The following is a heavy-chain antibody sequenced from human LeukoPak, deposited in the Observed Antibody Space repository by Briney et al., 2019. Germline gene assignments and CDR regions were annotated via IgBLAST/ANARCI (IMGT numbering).Heavy chain of an antibody. CDR2: INPNSGGT. CDR1: GYTFTGYY. V-gene: IGHV1-2*02. J-gene: IGHJ4*02. Sequence: ASVKVSCKAFGYTFTGYYMHWVRQAPGQGLEWMGWINPNSGGTNYAQKFQGRVTMTRDTSISTAYMELSRLRSDDTAVYYCARESFGAAAGTGFDYWAQGTLVTVSS. CDR3: ARESFGAAAGTGFDY. D-gene: IGHD6-13*01.